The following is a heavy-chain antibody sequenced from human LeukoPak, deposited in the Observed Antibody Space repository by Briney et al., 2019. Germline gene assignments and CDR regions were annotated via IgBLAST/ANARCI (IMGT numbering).Heavy chain of an antibody. CDR3: AKDSIAVAEP. D-gene: IGHD6-19*01. Sequence: PGGSLRLSCAASGFSFSTYGFHWVRQAPGKGLEWVTFIRFDGGKKNYADSVKGRFAISRDNSKNTVYLQMNSLRAEDTAVYYCAKDSIAVAEPWGQGTLVTVSS. CDR2: IRFDGGKK. CDR1: GFSFSTYG. V-gene: IGHV3-30*02. J-gene: IGHJ5*02.